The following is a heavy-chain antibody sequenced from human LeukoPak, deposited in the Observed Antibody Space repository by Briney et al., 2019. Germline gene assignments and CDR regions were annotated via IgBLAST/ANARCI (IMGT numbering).Heavy chain of an antibody. Sequence: PSETLSLTCAVSGDSISSSDWWSWVRQPPGKGLEWIGEIYHSGSTNYNPSLKSRVTISVDESKNQFSLKLSSVTAADTAVYYCARAPLSSTSSAFDPWGQGTLVTVSS. CDR3: ARAPLSSTSSAFDP. D-gene: IGHD2-2*01. V-gene: IGHV4-4*02. CDR2: IYHSGST. J-gene: IGHJ5*02. CDR1: GDSISSSDW.